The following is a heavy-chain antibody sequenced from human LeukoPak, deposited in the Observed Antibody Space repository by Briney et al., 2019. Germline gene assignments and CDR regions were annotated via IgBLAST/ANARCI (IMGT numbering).Heavy chain of an antibody. CDR1: GGSFSSGSYY. V-gene: IGHV4-61*01. J-gene: IGHJ5*02. CDR2: IYYSGST. CDR3: ARGTSSGYSRWFDP. D-gene: IGHD3-22*01. Sequence: PSETLSLTCTVSGGSFSSGSYYWSWIRQPPGKGLEWIGYIYYSGSTNYNPSLKSRDTISVDTSKNQFSLKLSSVTAADTAVYYCARGTSSGYSRWFDPWGQGTLVTVSS.